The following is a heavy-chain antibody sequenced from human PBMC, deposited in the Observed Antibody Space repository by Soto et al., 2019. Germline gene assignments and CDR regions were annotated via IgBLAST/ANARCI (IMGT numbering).Heavy chain of an antibody. V-gene: IGHV3-48*03. CDR2: ISSSGSTI. Sequence: GGSLRLSCAASGFTFSSYEMNWVRQAPGKGLEWVSYISSSGSTIYYADSVKGRFTISRDNAKNSLYLQMNSLRAEGTAVYYCARAGDYDFWSGYYMGYYYYYGMDVWGQGTTVTVSS. D-gene: IGHD3-3*01. J-gene: IGHJ6*02. CDR1: GFTFSSYE. CDR3: ARAGDYDFWSGYYMGYYYYYGMDV.